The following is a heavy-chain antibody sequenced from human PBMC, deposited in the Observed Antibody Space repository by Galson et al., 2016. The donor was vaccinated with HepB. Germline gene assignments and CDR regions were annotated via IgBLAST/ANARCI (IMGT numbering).Heavy chain of an antibody. V-gene: IGHV4-4*07. Sequence: LSLTCTVSGASISDDYWNWIRQTAGKGLEWIGRMSATGSTNYNPSLKSRLSMSIDTSKNPFSLNLTSVTAADTAVYYCARFSPGYSNRFFDYWGQGTLVTVSS. CDR1: GASISDDY. D-gene: IGHD4-11*01. CDR2: MSATGST. J-gene: IGHJ4*02. CDR3: ARFSPGYSNRFFDY.